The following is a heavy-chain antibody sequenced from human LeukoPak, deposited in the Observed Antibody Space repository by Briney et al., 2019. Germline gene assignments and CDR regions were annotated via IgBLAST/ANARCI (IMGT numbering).Heavy chain of an antibody. D-gene: IGHD3-10*01. CDR2: IRYDGSNK. J-gene: IGHJ5*02. V-gene: IGHV3-30*02. CDR3: AKDQVGELFP. Sequence: GGSLRLSCAASAFTFSRYGMHWVRQAPGKGLEWVAFIRYDGSNKYYADSVKGRFTISRDNSKNTLYLQMNSLRAEDTAVYYCAKDQVGELFPWGQGTLVTVSS. CDR1: AFTFSRYG.